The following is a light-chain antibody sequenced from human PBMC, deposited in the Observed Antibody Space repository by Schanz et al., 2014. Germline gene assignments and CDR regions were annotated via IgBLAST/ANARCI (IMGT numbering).Light chain of an antibody. CDR1: QGIGDW. CDR2: ATS. Sequence: DIQMTQSPSSVSASVGDRVTITCRASQGIGDWLAWYQQKPGQAPDLLIYATSSLQSGVPSRFSGTGYETDFTLTISSLQPEDVATYYCQQAANFPLTFGPGTKVEIK. V-gene: IGKV1-12*01. J-gene: IGKJ3*01. CDR3: QQAANFPLT.